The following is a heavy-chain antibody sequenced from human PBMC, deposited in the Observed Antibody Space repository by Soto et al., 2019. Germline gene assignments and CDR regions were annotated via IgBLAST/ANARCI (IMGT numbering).Heavy chain of an antibody. Sequence: QVQLQESGPGLVKPSETLSLTCTVSGGSISDSYWSWIRQPPGKGLEWIGYIYYSGSTYYNPSLKSRVTISVDTSKNHFSLKLNSVTAAETAVYYCARDRKYDILTGCYYYYAMDVWGQGTTVTVSS. CDR3: ARDRKYDILTGCYYYYAMDV. CDR1: GGSISDSY. J-gene: IGHJ6*02. V-gene: IGHV4-59*01. D-gene: IGHD3-9*01. CDR2: IYYSGST.